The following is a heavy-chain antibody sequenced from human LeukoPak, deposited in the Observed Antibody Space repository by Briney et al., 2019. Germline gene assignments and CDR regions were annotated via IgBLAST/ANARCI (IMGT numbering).Heavy chain of an antibody. Sequence: SVKVSFKASGGTFSSYAISWVRQAPGQGLEWMGGIIPIFGTANYAQKFQGRVTITADKSTSTAYMELSSLRSEDTAVYYCARGATDIVVVVAATDAFDIWGQGTMVTVSS. CDR2: IIPIFGTA. CDR1: GGTFSSYA. CDR3: ARGATDIVVVVAATDAFDI. D-gene: IGHD2-15*01. V-gene: IGHV1-69*06. J-gene: IGHJ3*02.